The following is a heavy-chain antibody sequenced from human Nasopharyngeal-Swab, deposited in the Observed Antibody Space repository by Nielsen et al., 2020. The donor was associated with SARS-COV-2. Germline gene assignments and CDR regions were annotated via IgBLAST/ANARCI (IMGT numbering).Heavy chain of an antibody. CDR2: ISGSDYST. CDR1: GFTFSSYA. V-gene: IGHV3-23*01. D-gene: IGHD5-12*01. J-gene: IGHJ6*02. Sequence: GESLKISCAASGFTFSSYAISWVRQAPGKGLEWVSVISGSDYSTYYADSVKGRFTISRDNSKNTVSLQMNSLRAEETAIYYCAKDRDSGDDSDDYYHYYGMDVWGQGTTVTVSS. CDR3: AKDRDSGDDSDDYYHYYGMDV.